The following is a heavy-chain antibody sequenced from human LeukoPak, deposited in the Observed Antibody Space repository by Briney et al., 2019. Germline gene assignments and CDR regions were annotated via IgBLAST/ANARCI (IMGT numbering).Heavy chain of an antibody. CDR2: TYYRSKWYN. V-gene: IGHV6-1*01. J-gene: IGHJ4*02. CDR1: GDIVSSNSAA. Sequence: TLSLNCAISGDIVSSNSAAWNWIKQSPSRGLEWLGRTYYRSKWYNNYAVSVKSRIIIKPDTSKNQFSLQLNSVTPEDTAVYYCAREGYADLDYDYWGQGTLVTVYS. CDR3: AREGYADLDYDY. D-gene: IGHD4-17*01.